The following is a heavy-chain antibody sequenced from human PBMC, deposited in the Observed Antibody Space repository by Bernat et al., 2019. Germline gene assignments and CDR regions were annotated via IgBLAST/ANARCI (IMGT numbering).Heavy chain of an antibody. V-gene: IGHV4-39*01. Sequence: QLQLQESGPGLVKPSETLSLTCTVSGGSISSSSYYSGWIRQPPGKGLEWIGSISYSGSTYNNPSLKSRVTISVDTSKNQFFLKLSSVTAADTVLYYCASHGHRWALLAEFDYWGQGTLVTVSS. D-gene: IGHD1-26*01. CDR1: GGSISSSSYY. CDR2: ISYSGST. CDR3: ASHGHRWALLAEFDY. J-gene: IGHJ4*02.